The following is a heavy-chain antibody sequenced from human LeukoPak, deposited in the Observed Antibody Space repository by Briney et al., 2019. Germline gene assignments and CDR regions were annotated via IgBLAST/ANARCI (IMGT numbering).Heavy chain of an antibody. Sequence: SVKVSCNASGGTFSSYAISWVRQAPGQGLEWMGRIIPILGIANYAQKFQGRVTITADKSTSTAYMELSSLRSEDTAVYYCARSGYAAAMLVNDPYYYGMDVWGQGTTVTVSS. CDR3: ARSGYAAAMLVNDPYYYGMDV. J-gene: IGHJ6*02. D-gene: IGHD6-13*01. CDR2: IIPILGIA. CDR1: GGTFSSYA. V-gene: IGHV1-69*04.